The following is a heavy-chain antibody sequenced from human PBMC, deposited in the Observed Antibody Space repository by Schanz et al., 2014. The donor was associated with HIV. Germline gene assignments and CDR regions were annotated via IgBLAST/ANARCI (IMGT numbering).Heavy chain of an antibody. CDR3: AKDWARTAGYCFHY. CDR2: ISWNSGSI. D-gene: IGHD3-9*01. V-gene: IGHV3-9*01. J-gene: IGHJ4*02. Sequence: DVQLVESGGGLLQPGRSLRLSCAASGFIFNDFAMHWVRQAPGKGLEWVSTISWNSGSIAYADSVKGRFTISRDNAKNSLYLQMNSLRAEDTAFYYCAKDWARTAGYCFHYWGQGTLVTVS. CDR1: GFIFNDFA.